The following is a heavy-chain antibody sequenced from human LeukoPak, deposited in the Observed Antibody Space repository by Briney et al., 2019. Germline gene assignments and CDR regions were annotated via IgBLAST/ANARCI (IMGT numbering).Heavy chain of an antibody. J-gene: IGHJ4*02. CDR1: GYTFTGYY. D-gene: IGHD6-6*01. CDR2: INPNSGGT. V-gene: IGHV1-2*02. CDR3: ARGGRQLVLRVIELDY. Sequence: ASVKVSCKASGYTFTGYYMHWVRQAPGQGLEWMGWINPNSGGTNYAQKFQGRVTMTRDTSTSTVYMELSSLRSEDTAVYYCARGGRQLVLRVIELDYWGQGTLVTVSS.